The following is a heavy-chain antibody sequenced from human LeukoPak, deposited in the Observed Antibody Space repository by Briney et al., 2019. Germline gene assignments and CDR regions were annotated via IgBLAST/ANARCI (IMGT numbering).Heavy chain of an antibody. V-gene: IGHV3-48*04. CDR1: GFTFSSYS. CDR2: ISSSSSTI. CDR3: ARGTPSSSGWLYYGMDV. J-gene: IGHJ6*02. D-gene: IGHD6-19*01. Sequence: GGSLRLSCAASGFTFSSYSMNWVRQAPGKGLEWVSYISSSSSTIYYADSVKGRFTISRDNAKNSLYLQMNSLRAEDTAVYYCARGTPSSSGWLYYGMDVWGQGTTVTVSS.